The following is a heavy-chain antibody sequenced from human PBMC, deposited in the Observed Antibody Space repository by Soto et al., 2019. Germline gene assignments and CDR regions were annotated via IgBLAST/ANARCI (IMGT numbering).Heavy chain of an antibody. V-gene: IGHV4-59*01. J-gene: IGHJ6*02. D-gene: IGHD3-9*01. CDR1: GGSISSYY. CDR2: TFYSGST. CDR3: ARDKGRYDSGMDV. Sequence: SETLSLTCTVSGGSISSYYWSWIRQPPGKGLEWIGYTFYSGSTKYNPSLKSRATISVDRSKTHFSLNLSSVTAADTTVYYCARDKGRYDSGMDVWGQGTTVTVSS.